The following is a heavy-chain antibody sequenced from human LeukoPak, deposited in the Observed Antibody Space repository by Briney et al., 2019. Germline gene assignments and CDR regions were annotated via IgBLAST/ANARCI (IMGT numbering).Heavy chain of an antibody. J-gene: IGHJ4*02. CDR2: ITPMFGTA. V-gene: IGHV1-69*13. CDR3: AREWGHDSSGYFFGC. D-gene: IGHD3-22*01. Sequence: GASVKVSCKASGGTFSSYAISWVRQAPGQGLEWMGGITPMFGTANYAQKFQGRVTITADESTSTAYMELSSLRSEDTAVYYCAREWGHDSSGYFFGCWGQGTLVTVSS. CDR1: GGTFSSYA.